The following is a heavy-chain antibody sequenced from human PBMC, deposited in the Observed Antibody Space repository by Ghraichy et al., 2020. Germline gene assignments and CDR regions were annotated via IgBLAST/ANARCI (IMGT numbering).Heavy chain of an antibody. D-gene: IGHD2-21*01. CDR2: IYYSGST. Sequence: SETLSLTCTVSGGSISSGDYYWSWIRQPPGKGLEWIGYIYYSGSTYYNPSLKSRVTISVDTSKNQFSLKLSSVTAADTAVYYCARVRSCGGDCYYYGMDVWGQGTTVTVSS. CDR1: GGSISSGDYY. J-gene: IGHJ6*02. V-gene: IGHV4-30-4*01. CDR3: ARVRSCGGDCYYYGMDV.